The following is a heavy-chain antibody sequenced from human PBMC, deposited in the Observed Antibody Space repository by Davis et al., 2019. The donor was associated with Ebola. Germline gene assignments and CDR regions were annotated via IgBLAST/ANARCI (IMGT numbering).Heavy chain of an antibody. Sequence: ASVKVSCKASGYTFTDYYMHWVRRAPGQGLEWMGWIDPNSGVTNYAQKFRGRVTMTRDTSISTAYMELSSLRSDDTAVYYCARDFHASVGATGFSRFRGTDARQLGDYWGQGTQVTVSS. D-gene: IGHD2-15*01. CDR2: IDPNSGVT. CDR1: GYTFTDYY. V-gene: IGHV1-2*02. J-gene: IGHJ4*02. CDR3: ARDFHASVGATGFSRFRGTDARQLGDY.